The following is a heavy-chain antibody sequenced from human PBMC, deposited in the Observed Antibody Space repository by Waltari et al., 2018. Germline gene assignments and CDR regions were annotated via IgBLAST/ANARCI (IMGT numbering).Heavy chain of an antibody. CDR1: GYTFTGYY. V-gene: IGHV1-2*06. D-gene: IGHD2-15*01. CDR3: ARSGDAFDI. Sequence: QVQLVQSGPEVKKPGASVNVSCTASGYTFTGYYFNWVRQAPGQGLEWMGRINPNSGGTNYAQKFQGRVTMTRDTSISTAYMELSRLRSDDTAVYYCARSGDAFDIWGQGTMVTVSS. J-gene: IGHJ3*02. CDR2: INPNSGGT.